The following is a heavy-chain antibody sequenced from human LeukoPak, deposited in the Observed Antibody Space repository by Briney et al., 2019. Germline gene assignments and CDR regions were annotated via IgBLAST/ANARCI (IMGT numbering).Heavy chain of an antibody. D-gene: IGHD5-12*01. CDR3: ARDLDGYRSGNGA. Sequence: GGSLRLSCAASGFSINNAWMNWVRQAPGKGLVWVSRINTDGSSTDYADSVKGRFTISRDNAKNTLYLQMNSLRAEDTAVYYCARDLDGYRSGNGAWGQGTLVTVSS. CDR1: GFSINNAW. J-gene: IGHJ5*02. V-gene: IGHV3-74*01. CDR2: INTDGSST.